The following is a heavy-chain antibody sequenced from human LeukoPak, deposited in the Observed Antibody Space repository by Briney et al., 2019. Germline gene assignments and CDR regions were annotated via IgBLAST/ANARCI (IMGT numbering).Heavy chain of an antibody. CDR2: IYYSGST. J-gene: IGHJ4*02. CDR1: GGSISSSSYY. V-gene: IGHV4-39*01. D-gene: IGHD2-2*01. Sequence: SETLSLTRTVSGGSISSSSYYWGWIRQPPGKGLEWIGSIYYSGSTYYNPSLKSRVTISVDTSKNQFSLKLSSVTAADTAVYYCARGYCSSTSCRGFFDYWGQGTLVTVSS. CDR3: ARGYCSSTSCRGFFDY.